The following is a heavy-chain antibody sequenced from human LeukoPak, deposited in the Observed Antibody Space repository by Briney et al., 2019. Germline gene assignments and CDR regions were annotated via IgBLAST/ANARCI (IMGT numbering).Heavy chain of an antibody. CDR1: GFTFSSYG. J-gene: IGHJ6*02. V-gene: IGHV3-33*01. Sequence: GGSLRLSCAASGFTFSSYGMHWVRQAPGKGLEWVAVIWYDGSNKYYADSVKGRFTISRDNSKNTLYLQMNSLRAEDTAVYYCARDSRRHSYYYYGMDVWGQGTTVTASS. CDR2: IWYDGSNK. CDR3: ARDSRRHSYYYYGMDV.